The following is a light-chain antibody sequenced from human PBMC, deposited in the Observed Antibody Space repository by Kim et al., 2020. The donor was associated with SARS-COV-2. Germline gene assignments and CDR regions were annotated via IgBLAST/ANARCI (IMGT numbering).Light chain of an antibody. CDR3: QKYGSAPVT. Sequence: DIQMTQSPSSLSASVGDRVTITCRASQGISNYLAWYQQKPGRVPKLLIYAASAWQPGVPSRFSGSGSGADFTLTISSLQPEDVATYYCQKYGSAPVTFGPGTQVDIK. CDR2: AAS. J-gene: IGKJ3*01. CDR1: QGISNY. V-gene: IGKV1-27*01.